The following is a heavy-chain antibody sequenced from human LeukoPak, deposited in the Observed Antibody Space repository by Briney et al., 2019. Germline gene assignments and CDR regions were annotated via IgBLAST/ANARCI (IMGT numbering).Heavy chain of an antibody. CDR1: GYTFTSYG. CDR3: ARDSKELELDAFDI. CDR2: INPNSGGT. D-gene: IGHD1-7*01. J-gene: IGHJ3*02. V-gene: IGHV1-2*06. Sequence: ASVKVSCKASGYTFTSYGISWVRQAPGQGLEWMGRINPNSGGTNYAQKFQGRVTMTRDTSISTAYMELSRLRSDDTAVYYCARDSKELELDAFDIWGQGTMVTVSS.